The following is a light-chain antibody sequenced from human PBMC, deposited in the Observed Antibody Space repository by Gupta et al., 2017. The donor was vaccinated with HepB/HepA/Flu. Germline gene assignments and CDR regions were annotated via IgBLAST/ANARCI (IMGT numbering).Light chain of an antibody. CDR1: QSIGIW. V-gene: IGKV1-5*03. J-gene: IGKJ2*03. Sequence: DIQMTPSPSTLSAIVGDRFTITWRASQSIGIWLAWYQQKPGEAPKVLIYKASTLESGVPSRFSGSGSGTEFTLTISSLQAEDFATYYCQRYNSYSQSFGQGTQLQI. CDR2: KAS. CDR3: QRYNSYSQS.